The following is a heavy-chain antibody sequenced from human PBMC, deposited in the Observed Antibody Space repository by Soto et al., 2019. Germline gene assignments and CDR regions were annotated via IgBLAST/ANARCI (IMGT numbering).Heavy chain of an antibody. Sequence: GXLRRSCATSGFXFSSYSLNWVRHAPGKGLEWVSSISSSSSYIYYADSVKGRFTISRENTNNSLYLQMNSLRAEVTAVYYCAIDCSSTSCYPPWFDPWGQGTLVTVSS. J-gene: IGHJ5*02. CDR2: ISSSSSYI. V-gene: IGHV3-21*01. CDR3: AIDCSSTSCYPPWFDP. D-gene: IGHD2-2*01. CDR1: GFXFSSYS.